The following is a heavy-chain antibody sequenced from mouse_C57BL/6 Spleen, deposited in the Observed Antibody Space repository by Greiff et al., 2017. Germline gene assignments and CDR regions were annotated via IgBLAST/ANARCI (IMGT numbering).Heavy chain of an antibody. CDR1: GYTFTDYY. D-gene: IGHD4-1*01. CDR2: INPNNGGT. V-gene: IGHV1-26*01. CDR3: ARELTGPSFYYAMDY. J-gene: IGHJ4*01. Sequence: VQLQQSGPELVKPGASVKISCKASGYTFTDYYMNWVKQSHGKSLEWIGDINPNNGGTSYNQKFKGKATLTVDKSSSTAYMELRSLTSEDSAVYYCARELTGPSFYYAMDYWGQGTSVTVSS.